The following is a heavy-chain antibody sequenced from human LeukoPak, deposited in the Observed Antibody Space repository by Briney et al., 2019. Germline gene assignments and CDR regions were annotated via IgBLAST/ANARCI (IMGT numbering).Heavy chain of an antibody. J-gene: IGHJ4*02. V-gene: IGHV3-64*01. D-gene: IGHD5-18*01. Sequence: GGPLRLSCAASGFTFRSYAMHWAREAPGKGLEYVSAISSNGGSTYYANSVKGRFTISGDNSKNTLYLQMGSLRAEDMAVYYCARGAAMASFDYWGQGTLVTVSS. CDR3: ARGAAMASFDY. CDR1: GFTFRSYA. CDR2: ISSNGGST.